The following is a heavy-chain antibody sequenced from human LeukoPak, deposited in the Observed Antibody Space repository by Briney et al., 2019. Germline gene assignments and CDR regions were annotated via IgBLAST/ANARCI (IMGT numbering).Heavy chain of an antibody. D-gene: IGHD2-2*01. CDR1: GGSISSGDYY. V-gene: IGHV4-30-4*01. CDR3: AREFYPSVFDY. CDR2: IYYSGST. Sequence: SETLSLTCTVSGGSISSGDYYWSWIRQPPGEGLEWIGYIYYSGSTYYNPSLKSRVTISVDTSKNQFSLKLSSVTAADTAVYYCAREFYPSVFDYWGQGTLVTVSS. J-gene: IGHJ4*02.